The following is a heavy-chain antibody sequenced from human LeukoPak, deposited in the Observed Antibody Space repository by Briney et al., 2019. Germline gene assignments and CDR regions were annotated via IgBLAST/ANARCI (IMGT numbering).Heavy chain of an antibody. D-gene: IGHD2-15*01. V-gene: IGHV3-30*18. J-gene: IGHJ6*03. Sequence: GGSLRLSCAASGFTFSSYGMHWVRQAPGRGLEWVAVISYDGSNKYYADSVKGRFTISRDNSKNTLYLQMNSLRAEDTAVYYCAKGPYCSGGSCYSSYYMDVWGKGTTVTVSS. CDR3: AKGPYCSGGSCYSSYYMDV. CDR1: GFTFSSYG. CDR2: ISYDGSNK.